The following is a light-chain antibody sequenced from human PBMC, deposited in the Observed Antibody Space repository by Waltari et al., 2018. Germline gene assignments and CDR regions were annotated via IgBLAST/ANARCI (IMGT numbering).Light chain of an antibody. V-gene: IGLV2-23*02. J-gene: IGLJ2*01. CDR2: EVT. CDR1: SSDVGKYNL. CDR3: CSFAGRGFSVI. Sequence: SALTQPASVSGSPGQSITISCTGTSSDVGKYNLVSCYQQHPGEVPKLMIYEVTKRPSGVSDRFSGSKSGNTASLTISGLQAEDEADYFCCSFAGRGFSVIFGGGTKLTVL.